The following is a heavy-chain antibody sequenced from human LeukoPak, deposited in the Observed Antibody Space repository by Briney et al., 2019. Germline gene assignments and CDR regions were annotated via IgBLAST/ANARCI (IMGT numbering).Heavy chain of an antibody. J-gene: IGHJ4*02. CDR2: INPNSGGT. D-gene: IGHD1-26*01. CDR3: AGGIGRYSSSYFDY. V-gene: IGHV1-2*02. Sequence: ASVKVSCKTSGYTFTDCYIHWVRQAPGQGLEWMGWINPNSGGTNYARKFQGRVTMTGDTSISTAYVELSRLRSDDTAVHYCAGGIGRYSSSYFDYWGQGTLVTVSS. CDR1: GYTFTDCY.